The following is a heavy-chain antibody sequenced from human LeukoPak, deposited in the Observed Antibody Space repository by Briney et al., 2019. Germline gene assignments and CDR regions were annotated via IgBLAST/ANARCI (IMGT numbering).Heavy chain of an antibody. CDR3: ARDLYSSSCSH. D-gene: IGHD6-13*01. J-gene: IGHJ4*02. CDR1: GFTFDDYG. Sequence: GGSLRLSGAASGFTFDDYGMSWVRQAPGKGLEWVSGINWNGGSTGYADSVKGRFTISRDNAKNSLYLQMNSLRAKDTALYYCARDLYSSSCSHWGQGTLVTVSS. V-gene: IGHV3-20*04. CDR2: INWNGGST.